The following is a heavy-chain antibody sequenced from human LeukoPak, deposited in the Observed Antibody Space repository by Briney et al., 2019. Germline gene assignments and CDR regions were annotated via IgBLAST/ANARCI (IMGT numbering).Heavy chain of an antibody. CDR2: ISEDGGST. D-gene: IGHD3/OR15-3a*01. Sequence: GGSLRLSCAASGFTYDDYAVHWVRQAPGRGLEWVSLISEDGGSTYYADSVRGRFTISRDNSKNSLFLHMNSLRSEDTALYYCAKAHGAQLYYLWYFLDYWGQGTLVTVSS. CDR1: GFTYDDYA. CDR3: AKAHGAQLYYLWYFLDY. V-gene: IGHV3-43*02. J-gene: IGHJ4*02.